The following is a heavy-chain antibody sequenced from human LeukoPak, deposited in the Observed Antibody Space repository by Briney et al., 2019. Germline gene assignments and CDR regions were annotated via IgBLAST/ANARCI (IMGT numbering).Heavy chain of an antibody. CDR3: ARPGDGYNYSPFDD. CDR2: IYYSGST. CDR1: GGSISSYY. Sequence: PSETLSLTCTVSGGSISSYYWSWIRQPPGKGLEWIGYIYYSGSTNYNPSLKSRVTISVDTSKNQFSLKLSSVTAADTAVYYCARPGDGYNYSPFDDWGQGTLVTVSS. J-gene: IGHJ4*02. D-gene: IGHD5-24*01. V-gene: IGHV4-59*01.